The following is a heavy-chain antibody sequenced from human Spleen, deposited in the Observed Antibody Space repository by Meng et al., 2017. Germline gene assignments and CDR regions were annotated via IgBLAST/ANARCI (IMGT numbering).Heavy chain of an antibody. CDR3: ATLQNNYFFYYYGMDV. CDR2: IHPDGSDT. J-gene: IGHJ6*02. D-gene: IGHD1-20*01. Sequence: KVSCKGSGHRFTMYWIAWGRQMPGKCLEWMGIIHPDGSDTTYSPYFQGQVTISANKSINTAYLQWSSLKASDTAVYYWATLQNNYFFYYYGMDVWGQGTTVTVSS. V-gene: IGHV5-51*01. CDR1: GHRFTMYW.